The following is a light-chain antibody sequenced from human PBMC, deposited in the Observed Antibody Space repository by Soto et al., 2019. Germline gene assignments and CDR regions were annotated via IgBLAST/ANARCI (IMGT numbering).Light chain of an antibody. J-gene: IGLJ1*01. CDR3: CSYAGSSTFVYV. CDR2: EVS. V-gene: IGLV2-23*02. CDR1: SSDVGSYNL. Sequence: QSALTQPASVSGSPGQSITISCTGTSSDVGSYNLVSWYQQHPGKAPKLMIYEVSKRPSGVSNRFSGSKSGNTASLTISGLQAEDEADHYCCSYAGSSTFVYVFGTGTKVTVL.